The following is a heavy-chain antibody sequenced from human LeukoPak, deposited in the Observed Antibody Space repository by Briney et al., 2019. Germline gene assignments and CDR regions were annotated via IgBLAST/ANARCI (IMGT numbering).Heavy chain of an antibody. CDR2: ISSSGSTI. CDR3: ARHDDIAIFRNGLDV. CDR1: GFTFSDYY. D-gene: IGHD6-13*01. J-gene: IGHJ6*02. Sequence: GGSLRLSCAASGFTFSDYYMSWIRQAPGKGLEWVSYISSSGSTIYYADSVKGRFTISRDNAKNSLYLQMNSLTAADTAVYYCARHDDIAIFRNGLDVWGQGTTVTVSS. V-gene: IGHV3-11*01.